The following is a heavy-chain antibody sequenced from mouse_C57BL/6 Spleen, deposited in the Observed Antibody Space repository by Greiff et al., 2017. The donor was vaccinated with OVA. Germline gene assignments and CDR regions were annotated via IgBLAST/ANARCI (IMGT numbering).Heavy chain of an antibody. V-gene: IGHV1-64*01. J-gene: IGHJ2*01. Sequence: VQLQQPGAELVKPGASVKLSCKASGYTFTSYWMHWVKQRPGQGLEWIGMIHPNSGSTNYNEKFKSKATLTVDKSSSTAYMQLSSLTSADSAVDYYARDRYKYGYFDYWGQGTTLTVSS. D-gene: IGHD2-14*01. CDR2: IHPNSGST. CDR1: GYTFTSYW. CDR3: ARDRYKYGYFDY.